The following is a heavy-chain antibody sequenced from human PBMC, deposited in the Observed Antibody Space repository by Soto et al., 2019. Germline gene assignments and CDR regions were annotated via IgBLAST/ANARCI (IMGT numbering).Heavy chain of an antibody. CDR1: GGSISSYC. Sequence: SETLSLTCTVSGGSISSYCWSWIRQPPGKGLEWIGYIYYSGSTNYNPSLKSRVTISVDTSKNQFSLKLSSVTAADTAVYYCARVVAVATKRYYFDYWGQGTLVTVSS. V-gene: IGHV4-59*01. D-gene: IGHD6-19*01. CDR2: IYYSGST. CDR3: ARVVAVATKRYYFDY. J-gene: IGHJ4*02.